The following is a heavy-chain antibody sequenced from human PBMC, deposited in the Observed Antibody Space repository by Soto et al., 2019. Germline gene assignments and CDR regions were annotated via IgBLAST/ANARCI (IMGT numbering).Heavy chain of an antibody. V-gene: IGHV4-39*01. CDR2: IYYSGST. D-gene: IGHD3-10*01. CDR3: ARRAIWFGEFGFDY. CDR1: GGSISSSSYY. Sequence: SETLSLTCTVSGGSISSSSYYWGWIRQPPGKGLEWIGSIYYSGSTYYNPSLKSRVTISVDTSKNQFSLKLSSVTAADTAVYYCARRAIWFGEFGFDYWGQGTLVTVSS. J-gene: IGHJ4*02.